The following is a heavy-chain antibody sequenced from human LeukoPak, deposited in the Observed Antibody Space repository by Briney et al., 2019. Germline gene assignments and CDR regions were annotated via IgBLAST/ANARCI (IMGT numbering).Heavy chain of an antibody. CDR2: IYYSGST. CDR1: GFTFSDHY. V-gene: IGHV4-38-2*02. Sequence: LRLSCAASGFTFSDHYIDWIRQPPGKGLEWIGSIYYSGSTYYNPSLKSRVTISVDTSKNQFSLKLSSVTAADTAVYYCAGDTLYYDILTGYSYYFDYWGQGTLVTVSS. J-gene: IGHJ4*02. D-gene: IGHD3-9*01. CDR3: AGDTLYYDILTGYSYYFDY.